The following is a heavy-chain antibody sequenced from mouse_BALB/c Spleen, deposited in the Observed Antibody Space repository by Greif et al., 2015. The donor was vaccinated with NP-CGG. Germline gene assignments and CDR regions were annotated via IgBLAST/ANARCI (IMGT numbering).Heavy chain of an antibody. D-gene: IGHD4-1*02. CDR1: GFSLTSYG. CDR3: AINWDESYARDY. CDR2: IWRGGST. V-gene: IGHV2-5*01. Sequence: VKLQESGPGLVQPSQSLSITCTVSGFSLTSYGVHWVRQSPGKGLEWLGVIWRGGSTDYNAAFMSRLSITKDNSKSQVFLKMNSLQADDTAIYYCAINWDESYARDYWGQGTSVTVSS. J-gene: IGHJ4*01.